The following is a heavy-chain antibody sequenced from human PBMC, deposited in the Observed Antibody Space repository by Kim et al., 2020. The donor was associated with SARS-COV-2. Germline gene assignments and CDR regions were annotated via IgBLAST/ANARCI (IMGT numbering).Heavy chain of an antibody. CDR3: ARNRRRTTVTTIDY. V-gene: IGHV3-30*05. D-gene: IGHD4-4*01. J-gene: IGHJ4*02. Sequence: ADAVKGRFTISKHNSKNTLYLQMNSLRAEGTAVYYCARNRRRTTVTTIDYWGQGTLVTVSS.